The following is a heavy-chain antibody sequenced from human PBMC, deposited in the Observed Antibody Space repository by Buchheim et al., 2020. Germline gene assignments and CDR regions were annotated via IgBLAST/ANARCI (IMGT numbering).Heavy chain of an antibody. CDR1: GYTFVDYY. CDR3: ARGRDSFEV. V-gene: IGHV1-46*03. CDR2: ISPNGGNP. Sequence: QVQLVQSGADMKKPGASVTVSCKTSGYTFVDYYLHWVRQAPGQGLEWMGVISPNGGNPIYAQRFQGRVTMTADTSTTTIYLKLSGLRPDDTALYYCARGRDSFEVWGQGT. D-gene: IGHD3-22*01. J-gene: IGHJ3*01.